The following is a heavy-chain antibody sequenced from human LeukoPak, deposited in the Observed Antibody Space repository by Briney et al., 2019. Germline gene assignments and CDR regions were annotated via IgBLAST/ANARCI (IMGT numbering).Heavy chain of an antibody. CDR1: GGSISIYY. D-gene: IGHD6-19*01. Sequence: SETLSLTCTVSGGSISIYYWSWIRQPAGKGLEWIGRICTSGSTNYNPSLKSRVTMSVDTSKNQFSLKLSSVTAADTAVYYCARGREQWLLGGFDYWGQGTLVTVSS. CDR3: ARGREQWLLGGFDY. CDR2: ICTSGST. J-gene: IGHJ4*02. V-gene: IGHV4-4*07.